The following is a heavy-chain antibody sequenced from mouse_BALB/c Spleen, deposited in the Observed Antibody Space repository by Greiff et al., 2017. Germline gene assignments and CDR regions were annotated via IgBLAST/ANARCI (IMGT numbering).Heavy chain of an antibody. CDR3: ARHVGYYYAMDY. Sequence: EVQRVESGGGLVKPGGSLKLSCAASGFAFSSYDMSWVRQTPEKRLEWVAYISSGGGSTYYPDTVKGRFTISRDNAKNTLYLQMSSLKSEDTAMYYCARHVGYYYAMDYWGQGTSVTVSS. J-gene: IGHJ4*01. CDR2: ISSGGGST. V-gene: IGHV5-12-1*01. CDR1: GFAFSSYD. D-gene: IGHD2-2*01.